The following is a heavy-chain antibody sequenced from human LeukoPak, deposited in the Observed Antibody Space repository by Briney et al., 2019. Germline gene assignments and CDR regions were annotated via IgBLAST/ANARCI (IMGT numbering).Heavy chain of an antibody. V-gene: IGHV4-38-2*02. D-gene: IGHD3-10*01. CDR1: GYSISSGYY. Sequence: PSETLSLTCTVSGYSISSGYYWGWIRQPPGKGLEWIGSIYHSGSTYYNPSLKSRVTISVDTSKNQFSLKLSSVTAADTAVYYCARGDTILYYMDVWGKGTTVTISS. CDR2: IYHSGST. J-gene: IGHJ6*03. CDR3: ARGDTILYYMDV.